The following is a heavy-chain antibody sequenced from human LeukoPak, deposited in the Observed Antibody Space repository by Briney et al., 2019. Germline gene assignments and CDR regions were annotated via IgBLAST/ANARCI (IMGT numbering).Heavy chain of an antibody. Sequence: ASVKVSCKVSGYTLTELSMHWVRQAPGKGLEWMGGFDPEDGETIYAQKFQGRVTMTEDTSTDTAYMELSGLRAEDTAVYYCATVWYDYVWGGYRYNDYWGQGTLVTVSS. CDR3: ATVWYDYVWGGYRYNDY. CDR1: GYTLTELS. V-gene: IGHV1-24*01. J-gene: IGHJ4*02. CDR2: FDPEDGET. D-gene: IGHD3-16*02.